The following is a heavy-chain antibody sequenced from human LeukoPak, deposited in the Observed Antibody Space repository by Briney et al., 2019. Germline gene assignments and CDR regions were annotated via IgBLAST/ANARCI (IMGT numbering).Heavy chain of an antibody. V-gene: IGHV4-39*01. D-gene: IGHD4-17*01. J-gene: IGHJ4*02. CDR3: ARGQYDYGDSY. CDR2: IYYSGST. CDR1: GGSISSNNYY. Sequence: PSETLSLTCTVSGGSISSNNYYWGWIRQPPGKGLEWIGSIYYSGSTYYNPSLKSRIIISVDTSKNQFSLKLSSVTATDTAVYYCARGQYDYGDSYWGQGTLVTVSS.